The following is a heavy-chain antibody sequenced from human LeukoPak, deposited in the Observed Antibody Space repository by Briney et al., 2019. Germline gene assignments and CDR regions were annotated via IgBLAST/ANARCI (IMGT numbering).Heavy chain of an antibody. Sequence: ASVKVSCKASGYTFTSYDINWVRQAAGQGREWMGWMNPNSGNTGYAQKFQGRVTMTRNTSISTAYMELSSLRSEDTAVYYCASSPFYYYYMDVWGKGTTVTVSS. CDR2: MNPNSGNT. J-gene: IGHJ6*03. V-gene: IGHV1-8*01. CDR1: GYTFTSYD. CDR3: ASSPFYYYYMDV.